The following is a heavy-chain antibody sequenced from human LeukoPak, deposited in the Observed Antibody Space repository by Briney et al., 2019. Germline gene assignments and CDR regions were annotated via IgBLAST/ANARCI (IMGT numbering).Heavy chain of an antibody. V-gene: IGHV3-21*01. CDR3: ARDNSIAAAGTVDY. Sequence: GGSLRLSCAASGFTFSSYSMNWVRQAPGKGLEWVSSISSSSYIYYADSVKGRFTISRDNAKNSLYLQMNSLRAEDTAVYYCARDNSIAAAGTVDYWGQGTLVTVSS. CDR1: GFTFSSYS. CDR2: ISSSSYI. D-gene: IGHD6-13*01. J-gene: IGHJ4*02.